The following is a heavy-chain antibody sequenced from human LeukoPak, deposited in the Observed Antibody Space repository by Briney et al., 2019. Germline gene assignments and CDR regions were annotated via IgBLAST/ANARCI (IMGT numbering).Heavy chain of an antibody. CDR2: ISSIISYI. V-gene: IGHV3-21*01. Sequence: SLRLSCAVSGFTFSSYSINSVCQAPGEGVGWVSSISSIISYIYYADPAKGRFTISKANAKNSLYLQMNSLRAEDTAVYYCARDCRSYRSSCPDYWGQGTLVTVSS. J-gene: IGHJ4*02. D-gene: IGHD6-13*01. CDR3: ARDCRSYRSSCPDY. CDR1: GFTFSSYS.